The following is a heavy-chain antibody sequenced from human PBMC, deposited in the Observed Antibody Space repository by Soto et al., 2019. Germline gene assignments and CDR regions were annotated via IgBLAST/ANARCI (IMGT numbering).Heavy chain of an antibody. D-gene: IGHD6-19*01. CDR2: IYYSGST. CDR1: GGSVSSGSYY. CDR3: ARLRSSYYYYGMDV. J-gene: IGHJ6*02. V-gene: IGHV4-61*01. Sequence: QVQLQESGPGLVKPSETLSLTCTVSGGSVSSGSYYWSWIRQPPGKGLEWIGYIYYSGSTNYNPSLKRRVTISVDTSKHQFSLKLSSVTAADTAVYYCARLRSSYYYYGMDVWGQGTTVTVSS.